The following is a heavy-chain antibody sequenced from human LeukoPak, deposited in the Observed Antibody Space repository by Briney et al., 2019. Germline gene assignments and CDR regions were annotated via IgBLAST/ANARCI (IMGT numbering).Heavy chain of an antibody. Sequence: ASVKVSCKASGYTFTGYYMHWVRQAPGQGLEWMGWINPNSGGTNYAQKFQGWVTMTRDTSISTAYMELSRLRSDDTAAYYCARGDPYCSGGSCYSTSRYYYYGMDVWGQGTTVTVSS. CDR3: ARGDPYCSGGSCYSTSRYYYYGMDV. D-gene: IGHD2-15*01. CDR2: INPNSGGT. V-gene: IGHV1-2*04. J-gene: IGHJ6*02. CDR1: GYTFTGYY.